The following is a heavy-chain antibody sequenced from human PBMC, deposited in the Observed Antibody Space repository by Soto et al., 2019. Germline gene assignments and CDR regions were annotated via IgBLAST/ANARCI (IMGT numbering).Heavy chain of an antibody. CDR1: GLIFSDYH. CDR2: IRRKANSYTT. V-gene: IGHV3-72*01. CDR3: AMLGGWSGGSSGMDG. J-gene: IGHJ6*02. Sequence: EVQLVESGGGLVQPGGSLRLSCAASGLIFSDYHMDWVRQAPGKGLEWVGRIRRKANSYTTEYAASVKGRFTISRDDSNNSMYLQMNSVKSEDTAVSYWAMLGGWSGGSSGMDGWGQGTTVTVSS. D-gene: IGHD6-19*01.